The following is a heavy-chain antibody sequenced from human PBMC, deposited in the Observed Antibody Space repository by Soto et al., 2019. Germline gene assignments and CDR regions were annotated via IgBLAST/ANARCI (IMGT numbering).Heavy chain of an antibody. CDR3: ARVRLTMVRVHYGMDV. J-gene: IGHJ6*02. CDR1: GGSFSGYY. Sequence: QVQLQQWGAGLLKPSETLSLTCAVYGGSFSGYYWSWIRQPPGKGLEWIGEINHSGSTNYNPSLKSRVTISVDTSKNQFSLKLSSIIAADTAVYYCARVRLTMVRVHYGMDVWGQGTTVTVSS. D-gene: IGHD3-10*01. CDR2: INHSGST. V-gene: IGHV4-34*01.